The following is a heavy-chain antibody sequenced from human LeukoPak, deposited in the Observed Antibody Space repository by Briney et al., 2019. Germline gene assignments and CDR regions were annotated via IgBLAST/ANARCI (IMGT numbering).Heavy chain of an antibody. CDR1: GGSISSSNW. CDR2: IYHSGST. V-gene: IGHV4-4*02. Sequence: ASETLSLTCAVSGGSISSSNWWSWVRQPPGKGLEWIGEIYHSGSTNYNPSLKSRATISVDKSKNQFSLKLSSVTAADTAVYYCARADSSGWPFDYWGQGTLVTVSS. J-gene: IGHJ4*02. D-gene: IGHD6-19*01. CDR3: ARADSSGWPFDY.